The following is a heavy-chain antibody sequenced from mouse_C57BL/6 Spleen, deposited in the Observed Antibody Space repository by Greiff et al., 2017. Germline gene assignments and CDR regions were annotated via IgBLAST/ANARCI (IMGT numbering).Heavy chain of an antibody. CDR1: GFTFSSYG. D-gene: IGHD2-3*01. CDR2: ISSGGSYT. J-gene: IGHJ2*01. Sequence: EVMLVESGGDLVKPGGSLKLSCAASGFTFSSYGMSWVRQTPDKRLEWVATISSGGSYTYYPDSVKGRFTISRDNAKNTLYLQMSSLKSEDTAMYYCARHVPYEDYWGQGTTLTVSS. V-gene: IGHV5-6*01. CDR3: ARHVPYEDY.